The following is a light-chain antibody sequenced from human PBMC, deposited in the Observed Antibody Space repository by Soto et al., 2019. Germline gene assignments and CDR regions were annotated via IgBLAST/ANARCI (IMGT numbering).Light chain of an antibody. CDR3: QKRVNWPPT. Sequence: EIVLTQSPATLSLSPGERATLSCRAGQSISDYLALYQQRPGQSPTLLIFDASNRATGVPDRFRGGGSGTYFTLIISSLEPEAFAVYYCQKRVNWPPTFGGGAKVE. J-gene: IGKJ4*01. CDR1: QSISDY. V-gene: IGKV3-11*01. CDR2: DAS.